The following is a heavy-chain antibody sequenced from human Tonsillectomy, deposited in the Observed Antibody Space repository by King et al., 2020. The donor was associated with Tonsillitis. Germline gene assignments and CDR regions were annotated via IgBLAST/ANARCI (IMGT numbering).Heavy chain of an antibody. D-gene: IGHD2-2*01. CDR2: MDSSGRTK. Sequence: VQLVESGGGLVQPGGSLRLSCAASGFTVSNYEMDWVRQAPGKGLEGVSYMDSSGRTKYYADSVKGRFTISRDNAKNSLYLQMNSLRAEDTAVYYCARAPARHFFDYWGQGTLVTVSS. J-gene: IGHJ4*02. V-gene: IGHV3-48*03. CDR1: GFTVSNYE. CDR3: ARAPARHFFDY.